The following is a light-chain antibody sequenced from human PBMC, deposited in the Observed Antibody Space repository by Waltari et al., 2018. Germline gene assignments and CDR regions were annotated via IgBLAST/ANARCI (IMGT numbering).Light chain of an antibody. J-gene: IGKJ1*01. CDR1: QSIGSN. CDR2: GAS. Sequence: DIVMTQSPATLSVSPGERATLSCRASQSIGSNLAWYQHKPGQAPRFLIHGASTRATGIPARFSGSGSGTEFTLTISSLQSADFAVYYCQQYNNWPETFGQGTKVEIK. V-gene: IGKV3-15*01. CDR3: QQYNNWPET.